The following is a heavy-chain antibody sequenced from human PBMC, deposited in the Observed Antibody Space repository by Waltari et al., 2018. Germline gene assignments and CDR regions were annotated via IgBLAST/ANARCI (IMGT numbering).Heavy chain of an antibody. CDR3: ARSTIFRPRYRFDP. J-gene: IGHJ5*02. V-gene: IGHV4-34*01. CDR1: GGSFSGNY. D-gene: IGHD3-3*01. CDR2: INHSGST. Sequence: QVQLQQWGAGLLKPSETLSLTCAVYGGSFSGNYWSWIRQPPGKGLEWIGEINHSGSTNYNPSLKSRVTISVDTSKNQFSLKLSSVTAADTAVYYCARSTIFRPRYRFDPWGQGTLVTVSS.